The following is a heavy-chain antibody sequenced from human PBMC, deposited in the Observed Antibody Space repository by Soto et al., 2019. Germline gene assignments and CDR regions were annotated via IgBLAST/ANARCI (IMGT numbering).Heavy chain of an antibody. V-gene: IGHV3-48*01. CDR1: GFTFSSYS. CDR2: ISSSSSTI. Sequence: EVQLVESGGGLVQPGGSLRLSCAASGFTFSSYSMNWVRQAPGKGLEWVSYISSSSSTIYYADSVKGRFTISRDNAKNSLYLQMNSLRAEDTAVYYCAREARPVTTGRFGLDYWGQGTLVTVSS. CDR3: AREARPVTTGRFGLDY. J-gene: IGHJ4*02. D-gene: IGHD4-17*01.